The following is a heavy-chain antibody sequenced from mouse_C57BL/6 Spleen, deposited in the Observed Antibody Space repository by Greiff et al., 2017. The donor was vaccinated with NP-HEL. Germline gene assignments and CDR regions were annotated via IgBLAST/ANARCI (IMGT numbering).Heavy chain of an antibody. CDR2: IDPSDSET. CDR3: ARSYYGRSAMDY. CDR1: GYTFTSYW. D-gene: IGHD1-1*01. Sequence: VQLQQPGAELVRPGSSVKLSCKASGYTFTSYWMQWVKQRPIQGLEWIGNIDPSDSETHYNQKFKDKATLTVDKSSSTAYMQLSSLTSEDSAVYYCARSYYGRSAMDYWGQGTSVTVSS. V-gene: IGHV1-52*01. J-gene: IGHJ4*01.